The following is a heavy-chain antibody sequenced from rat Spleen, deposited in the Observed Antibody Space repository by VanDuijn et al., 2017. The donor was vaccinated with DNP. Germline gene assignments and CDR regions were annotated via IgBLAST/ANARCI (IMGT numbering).Heavy chain of an antibody. D-gene: IGHD1-1*01. Sequence: EVQLVESGGGLVQPGRSLKLSCAASGFTFSDYYMAWVRQAPKKGLEWVTSIGFDGSSTYYGDSVKGRFTISSDNAKSPLYLQMNSLRSEDTATYYCARQTGYSPHWFAYWGQGTLVTVSS. CDR2: IGFDGSST. CDR1: GFTFSDYY. V-gene: IGHV5-22*01. CDR3: ARQTGYSPHWFAY. J-gene: IGHJ3*01.